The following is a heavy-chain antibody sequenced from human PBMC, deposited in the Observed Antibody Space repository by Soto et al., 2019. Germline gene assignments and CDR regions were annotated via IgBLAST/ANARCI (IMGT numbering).Heavy chain of an antibody. Sequence: LRLSCAASGFTFSSYSMNWVRQAPGKGLEWVSSISSSSSYIYYADSVKGRFTISRDNAKNSLYLQMNSLGAEDTAVYYCARKRYSSGWYYAFDIWGQGTMVTVS. V-gene: IGHV3-21*01. D-gene: IGHD6-19*01. CDR2: ISSSSSYI. J-gene: IGHJ3*02. CDR1: GFTFSSYS. CDR3: ARKRYSSGWYYAFDI.